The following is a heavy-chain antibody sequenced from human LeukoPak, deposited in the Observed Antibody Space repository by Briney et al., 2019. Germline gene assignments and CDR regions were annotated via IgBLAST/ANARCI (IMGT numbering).Heavy chain of an antibody. CDR1: GFTFSSYA. D-gene: IGHD1-26*01. CDR3: SRGLGMYYFDY. Sequence: GGSLRLSCAASGFTFSSYAMYWVRQAPGKGLEWVAVISYDGSNKYYADSVKGRFTISRDNSKNTLFLQMNSLRAEDTAVYYCSRGLGMYYFDYWGQGTLVTVSS. V-gene: IGHV3-30-3*01. J-gene: IGHJ4*02. CDR2: ISYDGSNK.